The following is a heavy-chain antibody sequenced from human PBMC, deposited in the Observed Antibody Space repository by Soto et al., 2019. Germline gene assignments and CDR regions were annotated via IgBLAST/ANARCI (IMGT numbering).Heavy chain of an antibody. J-gene: IGHJ4*02. CDR1: GYAFTTYG. Sequence: QVHLVQSGAEVKKPGASVKVSCQASGYAFTTYGITWVRQAPGQGLEWRGWISAHNGNTTYAQKLQRRVTVTSDTSTRTAYMELRSLSSDDSAVYYCARGRYGDYWGQGALVTVSS. D-gene: IGHD1-1*01. V-gene: IGHV1-18*01. CDR3: ARGRYGDY. CDR2: ISAHNGNT.